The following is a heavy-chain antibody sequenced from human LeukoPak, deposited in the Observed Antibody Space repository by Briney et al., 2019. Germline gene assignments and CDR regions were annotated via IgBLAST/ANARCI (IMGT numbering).Heavy chain of an antibody. CDR1: GFTFNNYA. V-gene: IGHV3-23*01. CDR2: VSGSGSST. D-gene: IGHD3-10*01. Sequence: GGSLRLSCAASGFTFNNYAMSWVRQAPGKGLEWVAGVSGSGSSTDYADSVKGRFTISRDNAKNSLYLQMNSLRAEDTAVYYCARDASGWSENYGMDVWGQGTTVTVSS. J-gene: IGHJ6*02. CDR3: ARDASGWSENYGMDV.